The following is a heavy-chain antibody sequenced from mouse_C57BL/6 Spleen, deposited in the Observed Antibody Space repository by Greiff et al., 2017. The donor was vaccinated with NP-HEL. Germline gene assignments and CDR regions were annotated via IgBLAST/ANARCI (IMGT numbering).Heavy chain of an antibody. CDR3: ARAVYYHGGWDVDV. Sequence: EVQLQQSGPELVKPGASVKIPCKASGYTFTDYNMDWVKQSHGKSLEWIGDINPNNGGTIYNQKFKGKDTLTVDMSSSTAYMELRSLTSEDTAVYSGARAVYYHGGWDVDVWDTGATVTVAS. V-gene: IGHV1-18*01. CDR1: GYTFTDYN. J-gene: IGHJ1*03. CDR2: INPNNGGT. D-gene: IGHD1-1*01.